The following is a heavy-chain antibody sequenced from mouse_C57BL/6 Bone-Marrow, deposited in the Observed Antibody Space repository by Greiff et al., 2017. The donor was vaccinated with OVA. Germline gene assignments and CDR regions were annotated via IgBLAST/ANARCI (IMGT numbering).Heavy chain of an antibody. Sequence: VKLQQPGAELVMPGASVKLSCKASGYTFTSYWMHWVKQRPGQGLEWIGEIDPSDSYTNYNQKFKGKSTLTVDKSSSTAYMQLSSLTSEDSAVYYCAVNYDWYFDVWGTGTTVTVSS. V-gene: IGHV1-69*01. CDR2: IDPSDSYT. D-gene: IGHD2-1*01. CDR3: AVNYDWYFDV. CDR1: GYTFTSYW. J-gene: IGHJ1*03.